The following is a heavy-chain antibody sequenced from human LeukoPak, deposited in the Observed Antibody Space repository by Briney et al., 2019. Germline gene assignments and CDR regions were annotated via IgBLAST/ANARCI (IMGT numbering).Heavy chain of an antibody. CDR2: IIPIFGTA. CDR1: GGTFSSYA. J-gene: IGHJ4*02. D-gene: IGHD3-22*01. V-gene: IGHV1-69*01. CDR3: ARMPDYYDSSGYLFDY. Sequence: GASVKVSCKASGGTFSSYAISWVRQAPGQGLEWMGGIIPIFGTANYAQKFQGRVTITADESTSTAYMELSSLRSEDTAVYYCARMPDYYDSSGYLFDYWGQGTLVTVSS.